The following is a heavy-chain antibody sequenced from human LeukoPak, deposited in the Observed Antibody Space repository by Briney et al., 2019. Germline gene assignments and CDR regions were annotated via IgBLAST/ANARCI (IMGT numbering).Heavy chain of an antibody. D-gene: IGHD3-16*01. J-gene: IGHJ4*02. CDR1: RGSMSAYY. Sequence: SETLSLTCTVSRGSMSAYYWTWIRQPPGKGLEFIGYFHFSGSTKYNPSLASRVTVSADTSKNHFSLNPTSVTAADTAVYFCARAFWESVFDYWGQGTPVTVSS. CDR2: FHFSGST. CDR3: ARAFWESVFDY. V-gene: IGHV4-59*12.